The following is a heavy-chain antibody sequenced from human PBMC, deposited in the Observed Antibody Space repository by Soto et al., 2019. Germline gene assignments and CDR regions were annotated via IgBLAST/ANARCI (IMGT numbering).Heavy chain of an antibody. CDR1: GFTFSSYA. D-gene: IGHD3-16*02. J-gene: IGHJ3*02. Sequence: GGSLRLSCAASGFTFSSYAMSWVRQAPGKGLEWVSAISGSGGSTYYADSVKGRFTISRDNSKNTLYLQMNSLRAEDTAVYYCATHYDYIWGSYRALDAFDIWGQGTMVTVS. CDR3: ATHYDYIWGSYRALDAFDI. V-gene: IGHV3-23*01. CDR2: ISGSGGST.